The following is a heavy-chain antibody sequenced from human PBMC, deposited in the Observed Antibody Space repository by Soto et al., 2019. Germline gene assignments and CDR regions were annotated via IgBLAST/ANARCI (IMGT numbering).Heavy chain of an antibody. D-gene: IGHD6-19*01. CDR3: AKNRNTGVAGTSCWFGP. V-gene: IGHV3-23*01. Sequence: VGSLRLSCAASGFTFSNYDMSWVRQARGKGLEWVSAISVSGDTTYYADSVKGRFTISRDNSKNTLYLQMNTLRAEDTAVYYCAKNRNTGVAGTSCWFGPWGQGTLVTVSS. CDR2: ISVSGDTT. J-gene: IGHJ5*02. CDR1: GFTFSNYD.